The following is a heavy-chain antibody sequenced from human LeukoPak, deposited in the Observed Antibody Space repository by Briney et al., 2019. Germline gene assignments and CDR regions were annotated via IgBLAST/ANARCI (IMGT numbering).Heavy chain of an antibody. CDR1: GFTFNSYD. Sequence: PGGSLRLSCAASGFTFNSYDMHWVRQAPGKGLEGVAVIWYDGSNKYYADSVKGRFTISRDNSKNTLYLQMNSLRAEDTAVYYCAKGGIPRRYYFDYWGQGTLVTVSS. CDR3: AKGGIPRRYYFDY. D-gene: IGHD6-13*01. V-gene: IGHV3-30*02. J-gene: IGHJ4*02. CDR2: IWYDGSNK.